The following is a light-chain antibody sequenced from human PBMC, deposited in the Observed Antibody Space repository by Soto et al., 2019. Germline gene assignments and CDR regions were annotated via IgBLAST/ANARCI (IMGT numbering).Light chain of an antibody. Sequence: AIQLTQSPSSLSASVGDRVTITCRASQGISSALAWYQQKPGKAPKLLIYDASSLESGVPSRFIGSGSGTDFTLTISSLQPEDFATYYCQQFNSYPRALTFGGGTKVDIK. J-gene: IGKJ4*01. CDR3: QQFNSYPRALT. CDR2: DAS. CDR1: QGISSA. V-gene: IGKV1-13*02.